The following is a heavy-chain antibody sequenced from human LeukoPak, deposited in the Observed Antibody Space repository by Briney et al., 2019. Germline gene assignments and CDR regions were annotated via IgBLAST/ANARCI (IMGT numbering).Heavy chain of an antibody. D-gene: IGHD3-10*02. J-gene: IGHJ6*04. CDR3: AELGITMIGGV. Sequence: PGGSLRLSCAASGFTFSNYNMNWVRQAPGKGLEWVSYITGSSSTIYYADSVKGRFTISRDNAQNSLYLQMNSLRADDTAVYYCAELGITMIGGVWGKGTTVTISS. CDR1: GFTFSNYN. V-gene: IGHV3-48*01. CDR2: ITGSSSTI.